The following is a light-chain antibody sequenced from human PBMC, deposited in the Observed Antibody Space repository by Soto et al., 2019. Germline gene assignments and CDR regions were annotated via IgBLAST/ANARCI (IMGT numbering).Light chain of an antibody. J-gene: IGLJ1*01. CDR1: SSDVGGYNY. CDR3: SSYTSSSTAV. Sequence: QSVLTQPASVSGSPGQSITISCTGTSSDVGGYNYVSWYQQHPGKAPKLMISEVSNRPSGVSNRFSGSKSDNTASLTISGLEAEDEAGYYCSSYTSSSTAVFGTGTKLTVL. CDR2: EVS. V-gene: IGLV2-14*01.